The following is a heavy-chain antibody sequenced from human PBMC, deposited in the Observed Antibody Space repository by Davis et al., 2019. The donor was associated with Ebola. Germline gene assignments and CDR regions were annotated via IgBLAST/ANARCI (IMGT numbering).Heavy chain of an antibody. D-gene: IGHD2/OR15-2a*01. V-gene: IGHV3-7*03. J-gene: IGHJ5*01. CDR3: ARDPLIIGDATTDS. CDR1: GFTFSSYW. CDR2: IKQDGSEK. Sequence: GESLKISCAASGFTFSSYWMSWVRQAPGKGLEWVANIKQDGSEKYYVDSVKGRFTISRDNAKNSLYLQMNSLRAEDTAVYYCARDPLIIGDATTDSWGQGTLVTVSS.